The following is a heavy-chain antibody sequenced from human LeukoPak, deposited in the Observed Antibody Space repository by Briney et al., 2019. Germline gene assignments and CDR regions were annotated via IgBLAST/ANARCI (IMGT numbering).Heavy chain of an antibody. J-gene: IGHJ4*02. D-gene: IGHD6-13*01. CDR2: INSGESST. CDR1: GFTFSSYW. V-gene: IGHV3-74*01. Sequence: PGGSLRLSCAASGFTFSSYWMHWVRQAPGKGLVWVSRINSGESSTTYADSVKGRFTISRDNAKNTLYLQMNSLRAEDTAVYYCARIGDSSWFDYWGQGTLVTVSS. CDR3: ARIGDSSWFDY.